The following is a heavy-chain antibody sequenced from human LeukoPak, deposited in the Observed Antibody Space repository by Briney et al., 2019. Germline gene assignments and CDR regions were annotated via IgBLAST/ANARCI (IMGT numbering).Heavy chain of an antibody. CDR2: IDKKGKGYATAT. Sequence: GGSLRLSCAASGFTFSGSAIHWVRQSSGKGLEWVGEIDKKGKGYATATAYAAAVKGRFTISRDDSINTAYLQMKSLKTEDTALYYCTRDSGTYNWFDPWGQGTLVTVSS. CDR3: TRDSGTYNWFDP. V-gene: IGHV3-73*01. J-gene: IGHJ5*02. CDR1: GFTFSGSA. D-gene: IGHD1-26*01.